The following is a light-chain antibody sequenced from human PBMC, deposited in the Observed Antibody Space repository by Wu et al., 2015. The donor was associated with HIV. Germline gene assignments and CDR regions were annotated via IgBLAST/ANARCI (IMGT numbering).Light chain of an antibody. CDR1: QSVNSK. CDR2: GAS. V-gene: IGKV3-15*01. Sequence: EVVMTQSPATLSVSPGEGATLSCRASQSVNSKLAWYQQKPGQAPRLLIYGASIRATGIPARFTGSGSGTEFTLTISSLQSEDFAVYYCQQYSTSLTWTFGQGTKVEIK. CDR3: QQYSTSLTWT. J-gene: IGKJ1*01.